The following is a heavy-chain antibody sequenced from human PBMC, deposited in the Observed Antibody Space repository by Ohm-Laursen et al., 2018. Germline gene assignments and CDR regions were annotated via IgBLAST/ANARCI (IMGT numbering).Heavy chain of an antibody. V-gene: IGHV3-21*01. CDR3: ARDDGAYARRSGMDV. D-gene: IGHD2-8*01. J-gene: IGHJ6*02. Sequence: GSLRLSCAASPLSFSGDSMNWVRQAPGTGLEWVSYISDTGSHIYYAGSVRGRFTISRDNAQNPLYLHMSSLRAEDTAIYYCARDDGAYARRSGMDVWGQGTTVTVSS. CDR2: ISDTGSHI. CDR1: PLSFSGDS.